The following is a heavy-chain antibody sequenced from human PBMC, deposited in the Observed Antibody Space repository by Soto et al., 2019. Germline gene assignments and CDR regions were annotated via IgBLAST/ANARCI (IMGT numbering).Heavy chain of an antibody. V-gene: IGHV3-15*01. J-gene: IGHJ4*02. CDR1: GFTFSNVW. D-gene: IGHD1-26*01. Sequence: PGGSLRLSCAASGFTFSNVWMSWVRQAPGKGLEWVGRVKSKSDGATTDYAAPVKGRFTVSRDDSRNTLSLQMDSLKIEDTAVYFCTTAAGGMWGADYWGQGTPVTVSS. CDR2: VKSKSDGATT. CDR3: TTAAGGMWGADY.